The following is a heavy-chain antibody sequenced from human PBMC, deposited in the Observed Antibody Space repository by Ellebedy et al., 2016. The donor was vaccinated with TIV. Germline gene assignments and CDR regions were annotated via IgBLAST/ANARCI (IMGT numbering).Heavy chain of an antibody. D-gene: IGHD6-13*01. J-gene: IGHJ4*02. V-gene: IGHV4-61*08. CDR1: GGSISSGGYY. Sequence: MPSETLSLTCTVSGGSISSGGYYWSWIRQHPGKGLEWIGYIYYSGSTNYNPSLKRRVTISVDTSKNQFSLKLSSVTAADTAVYYCARSPRRIAAAVLPFDYWGQGTLVTVSS. CDR2: IYYSGST. CDR3: ARSPRRIAAAVLPFDY.